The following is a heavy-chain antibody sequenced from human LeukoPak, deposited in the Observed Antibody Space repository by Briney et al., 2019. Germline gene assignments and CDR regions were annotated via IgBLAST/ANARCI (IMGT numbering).Heavy chain of an antibody. CDR3: ARATIFGWFDP. Sequence: GGSLRLSCAASGFTFSSYSMNWVRQAPGKGLEWVSSISSSCSYIYYADSVKGRFTISRDNAKNSLYLQMNSLRAEDTAVYYCARATIFGWFDPWGQGTLVTVSS. J-gene: IGHJ5*02. V-gene: IGHV3-21*01. CDR1: GFTFSSYS. D-gene: IGHD3-9*01. CDR2: ISSSCSYI.